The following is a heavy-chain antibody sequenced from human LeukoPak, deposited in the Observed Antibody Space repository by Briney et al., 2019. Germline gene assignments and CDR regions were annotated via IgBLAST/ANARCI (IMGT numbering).Heavy chain of an antibody. CDR3: ARDQYYDFWSRPPKPVQYYYYMDG. Sequence: GGSLRLSCAASEFTFSSYGMHWVRQAPGKGLEWVSDISGSGGTTLYAVSVKGRFTISRNNSKNTLYLQMNSLRADDTAAYYCARDQYYDFWSRPPKPVQYYYYMDGWGKGTTVTVSS. V-gene: IGHV3-23*01. D-gene: IGHD3-3*01. J-gene: IGHJ6*03. CDR1: EFTFSSYG. CDR2: ISGSGGTT.